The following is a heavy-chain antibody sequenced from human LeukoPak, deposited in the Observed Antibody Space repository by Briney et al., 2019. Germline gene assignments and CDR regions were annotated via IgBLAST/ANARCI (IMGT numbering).Heavy chain of an antibody. CDR1: GYTFTSYA. Sequence: ASVKVSCKASGYTFTSYAMNWVRQAPGQGLEWMGWINTNTGNPTYAQGFTGRFVFSLDTSVSTAYLQISSLKAEDTAVYYCARDLRRIAAAGIYLELWGQGTLVTVSS. D-gene: IGHD6-13*01. CDR2: INTNTGNP. V-gene: IGHV7-4-1*02. J-gene: IGHJ4*02. CDR3: ARDLRRIAAAGIYLEL.